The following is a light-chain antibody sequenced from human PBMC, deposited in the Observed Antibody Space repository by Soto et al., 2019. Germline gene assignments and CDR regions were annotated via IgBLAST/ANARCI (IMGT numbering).Light chain of an antibody. CDR2: LGS. J-gene: IGKJ1*01. CDR3: LQALQSWT. Sequence: DIVMTQSPLSLPVTPGEPASISCRSSQSLLHSNGYSYLDWYLQKPGQSPQLLIYLGSNRASGATDRDSSSRRGEDMALKYSRMEDEDVGDYYSLQALQSWTGGQGTKVDSK. CDR1: QSLLHSNGYSY. V-gene: IGKV2-28*01.